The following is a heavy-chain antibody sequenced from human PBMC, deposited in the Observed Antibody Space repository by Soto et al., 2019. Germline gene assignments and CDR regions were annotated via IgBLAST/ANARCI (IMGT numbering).Heavy chain of an antibody. V-gene: IGHV4-59*01. D-gene: IGHD6-19*01. CDR2: IHYRGKT. Sequence: QVQLQESGPGLVKPSETLSLTCSVSGASIRSYYWRWIRQPPGKGLEWMAYIHYRGKTKDNPTLRSRLTISLDTSKNQFSLKLSSVTAADTAVYYCATTADHGWSDFWGQGSLVTVSS. CDR3: ATTADHGWSDF. J-gene: IGHJ4*02. CDR1: GASIRSYY.